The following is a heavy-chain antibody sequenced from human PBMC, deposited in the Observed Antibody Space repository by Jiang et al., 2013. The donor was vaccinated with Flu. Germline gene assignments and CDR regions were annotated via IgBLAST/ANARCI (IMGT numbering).Heavy chain of an antibody. CDR3: ARGQYSSGWYREGY. CDR2: ISAFSGYT. D-gene: IGHD6-19*01. CDR1: GYIFSNYG. V-gene: IGHV1-18*01. Sequence: GAEVKKPGASVRVSCKASGYIFSNYGISWVRRAPGQGLEWMGWISAFSGYTKYSQKVQGRVTMTTDTSTTTAYMELSSLRSEDTAVYYCARGQYSSGWYREGYWGQGTLVTVSS. J-gene: IGHJ4*02.